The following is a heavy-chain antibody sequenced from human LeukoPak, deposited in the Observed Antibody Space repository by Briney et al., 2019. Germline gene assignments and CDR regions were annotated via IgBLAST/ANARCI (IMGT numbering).Heavy chain of an antibody. V-gene: IGHV1-69*05. CDR3: ARLVAREITRYYHSYGMAV. D-gene: IGHD2-8*02. CDR1: GGTLSSYA. Sequence: GASVKVSCKASGGTLSSYAISWVRQAPGQGLEWMGGIIPIFGTANYAQKFQGRVTITTDESTSTAYMELSSLRSEDTAVYYCARLVAREITRYYHSYGMAVWGQGTTVTVSS. J-gene: IGHJ6*02. CDR2: IIPIFGTA.